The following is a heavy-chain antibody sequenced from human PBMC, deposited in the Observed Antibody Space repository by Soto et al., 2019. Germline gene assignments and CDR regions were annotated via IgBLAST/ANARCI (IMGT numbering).Heavy chain of an antibody. V-gene: IGHV1-69*01. CDR2: IIPILGIT. CDR3: GRGTRSITGTTSSEDFKH. Sequence: QAQLMQSGAEVKKPGSSVKVSCKASGGTFSGYAISWVRQAPGQGLEWMGGIIPILGITNYAQKFQGRITIAADESTGTAYLDLRSLRSEDTPVYYCGRGTRSITGTTSSEDFKHWCQGTLPSASS. D-gene: IGHD1-20*01. J-gene: IGHJ1*01. CDR1: GGTFSGYA.